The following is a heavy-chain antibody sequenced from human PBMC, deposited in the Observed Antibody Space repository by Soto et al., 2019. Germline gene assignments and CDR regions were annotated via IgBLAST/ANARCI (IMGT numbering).Heavy chain of an antibody. V-gene: IGHV1-69*12. D-gene: IGHD4-17*01. J-gene: IGHJ6*02. CDR2: IIPIFGTA. CDR3: ARPTYGDYAPRSWEYYYYGMDV. Sequence: QVQLVQSGAEVKKPGSSVKVSCKASGGTFSSYAISWVRQAPGQGLEWMGGIIPIFGTANYAQKFQGRVTITADESTSTAYMELSRLRSEDTAVYYCARPTYGDYAPRSWEYYYYGMDVWGQGTTVTVSS. CDR1: GGTFSSYA.